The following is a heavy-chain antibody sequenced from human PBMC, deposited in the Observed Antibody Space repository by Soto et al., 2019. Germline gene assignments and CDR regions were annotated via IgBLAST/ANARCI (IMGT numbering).Heavy chain of an antibody. CDR2: ISSSGSTI. V-gene: IGHV3-48*03. Sequence: PGGSVRLSCAASGFTFSSYEMNWVRQAPGKGLEWVSYISSSGSTIYYADSVKGRFTISRDNAKNSLYLQMNSLRAEDTAVYYCARVLAVAGKGFDYWGQGTLVTVSS. CDR3: ARVLAVAGKGFDY. CDR1: GFTFSSYE. D-gene: IGHD6-19*01. J-gene: IGHJ4*02.